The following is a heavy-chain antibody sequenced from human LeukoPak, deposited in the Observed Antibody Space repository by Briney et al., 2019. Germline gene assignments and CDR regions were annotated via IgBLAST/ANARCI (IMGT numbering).Heavy chain of an antibody. CDR3: ARARTDSESGDLSYAFEI. Sequence: ASVKVSCKASGGTFSSYAISWVRQAPGQGLEWMGGIIPIFGTANYAQKFQGRVTITADESTSTAYMELSGLRPDDTAVYYCARARTDSESGDLSYAFEIWGQGTMITVS. D-gene: IGHD1-1*01. CDR2: IIPIFGTA. V-gene: IGHV1-69*13. J-gene: IGHJ3*02. CDR1: GGTFSSYA.